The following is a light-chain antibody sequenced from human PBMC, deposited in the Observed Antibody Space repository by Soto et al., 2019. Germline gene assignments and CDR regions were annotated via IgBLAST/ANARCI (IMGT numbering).Light chain of an antibody. CDR3: AAWDDSLSGLVV. Sequence: QSVLTQPPSASGTPGQRVTISCSGSSSNIGSTYVYWYQQPPGTAPKLLIYRNNQRPSEVPDRFSGSKSGTSASLAISGLRSEDEADYYCAAWDDSLSGLVVFGGGTQLTVL. J-gene: IGLJ2*01. CDR1: SSNIGSTY. V-gene: IGLV1-47*01. CDR2: RNN.